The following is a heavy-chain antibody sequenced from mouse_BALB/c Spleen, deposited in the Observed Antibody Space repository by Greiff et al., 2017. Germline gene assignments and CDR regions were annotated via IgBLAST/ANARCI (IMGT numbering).Heavy chain of an antibody. D-gene: IGHD1-1*01. CDR1: GFTFSSFG. Sequence: EVHLVESGGGLVQPGGSRKLSCAASGFTFSSFGMHWVRQAPEKGLEWVAYISSGSSTIYYADTVKGRFTISRDNPKNTLFLQMTSLRSEDTAMYYCARGIDYYGSSYYFDYWGQGTTLTVSS. CDR2: ISSGSSTI. CDR3: ARGIDYYGSSYYFDY. V-gene: IGHV5-17*02. J-gene: IGHJ2*01.